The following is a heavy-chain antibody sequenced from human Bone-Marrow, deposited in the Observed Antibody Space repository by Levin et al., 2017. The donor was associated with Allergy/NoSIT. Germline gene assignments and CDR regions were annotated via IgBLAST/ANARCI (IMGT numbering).Heavy chain of an antibody. J-gene: IGHJ4*02. Sequence: GGSLRLSCAASGFTFSTSCMNWVRQAPGKGLEWISYINGNGETIYYGDSVKGRFTVSRDNSKNSLFLQMNSLRAEDTAVYYCARGVEDGWDFDNWGQGTLVTVSS. CDR3: ARGVEDGWDFDN. CDR2: INGNGETI. D-gene: IGHD5-24*01. V-gene: IGHV3-48*01. CDR1: GFTFSTSC.